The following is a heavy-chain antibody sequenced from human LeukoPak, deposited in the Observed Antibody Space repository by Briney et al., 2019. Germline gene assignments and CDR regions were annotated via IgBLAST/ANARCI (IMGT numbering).Heavy chain of an antibody. CDR2: INPNSGGT. Sequence: AASVKVSCKASGGTFSSYAISWVRQAPGQGLEWMGWINPNSGGTNYAQKFQGRVTMTRDTSISTAYMELSRLRSDDTAVYYCARDHLPITMVRGVMGYFDYWGQGTLVTVSS. J-gene: IGHJ4*02. D-gene: IGHD3-10*01. CDR3: ARDHLPITMVRGVMGYFDY. CDR1: GGTFSSYA. V-gene: IGHV1-2*02.